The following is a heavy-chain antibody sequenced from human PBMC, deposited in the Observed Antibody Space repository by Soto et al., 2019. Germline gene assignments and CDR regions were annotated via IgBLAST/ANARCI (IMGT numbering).Heavy chain of an antibody. CDR2: ISWNSGSI. D-gene: IGHD2-15*01. CDR3: AKDMVGSGDDAFDI. V-gene: IGHV3-9*01. Sequence: GGSLRLSCAASGFTFDDYAMHWVRQAPGKGLEWVSGISWNSGSIGYADSVKGRFTISRDNAKNSLYLQMNSLRAEDTALYYCAKDMVGSGDDAFDIWGQGTMVTVSS. CDR1: GFTFDDYA. J-gene: IGHJ3*02.